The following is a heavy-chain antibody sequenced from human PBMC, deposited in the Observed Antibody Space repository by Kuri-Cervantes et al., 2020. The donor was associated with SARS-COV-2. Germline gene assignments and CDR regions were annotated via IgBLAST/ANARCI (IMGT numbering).Heavy chain of an antibody. CDR3: ARGSSSTYFDY. CDR2: ISSSSSYI. V-gene: IGHV3-21*01. CDR1: GFTFSSYS. D-gene: IGHD6-6*01. J-gene: IGHJ4*02. Sequence: GESLKISCPASGFTFSSYSMNWVRQAPGKGLEWVSSISSSSSYIYYADSVKGRFTMSRDNAKNSLYLQMNSLRAEDAAVYYCARGSSSTYFDYWVQGTLVTVSS.